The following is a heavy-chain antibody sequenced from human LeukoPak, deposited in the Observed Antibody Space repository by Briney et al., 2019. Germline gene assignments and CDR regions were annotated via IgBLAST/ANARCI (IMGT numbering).Heavy chain of an antibody. Sequence: PGASVKVSCKASGGTFSSYAISWVRQAPGQGLEWMGGIIPIFGTANYAQKFQGRVTITADKSTSTAYMELSSLRSEDTAVYYCARYSGFPRITIFGVVIARGNWFDPWGQGTLVTVSS. CDR3: ARYSGFPRITIFGVVIARGNWFDP. D-gene: IGHD3-3*01. CDR2: IIPIFGTA. J-gene: IGHJ5*02. V-gene: IGHV1-69*06. CDR1: GGTFSSYA.